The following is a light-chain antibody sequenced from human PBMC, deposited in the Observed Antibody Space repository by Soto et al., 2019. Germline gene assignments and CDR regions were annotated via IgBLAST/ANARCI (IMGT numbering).Light chain of an antibody. CDR1: RSLSDW. Sequence: DIQMTQSPSTLSPSVGDRDTITRRASRSLSDWLAWYQQKPGKAPKLLIFDASVLASGVPSRFSGSGSGTEVPLTISGRQPDDVAIYYGLQDGSHACTFGPGTK. CDR2: DAS. CDR3: LQDGSHACT. V-gene: IGKV1-5*01. J-gene: IGKJ3*01.